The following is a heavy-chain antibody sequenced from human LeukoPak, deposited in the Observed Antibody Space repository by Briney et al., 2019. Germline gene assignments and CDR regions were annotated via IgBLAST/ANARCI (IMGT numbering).Heavy chain of an antibody. D-gene: IGHD2-2*02. Sequence: PSETLSLTCAVSGGSISSSNWWSWVRQPPGKGLEWIGEIYHSGSTNYNPSLKSRVTISVDKSKNQFSLKLSSVTAADTAVYYCARLRGFVVPAAIRSGGQDDYWGQGTLVTVSS. J-gene: IGHJ4*02. CDR1: GGSISSSNW. V-gene: IGHV4-4*02. CDR3: ARLRGFVVPAAIRSGGQDDY. CDR2: IYHSGST.